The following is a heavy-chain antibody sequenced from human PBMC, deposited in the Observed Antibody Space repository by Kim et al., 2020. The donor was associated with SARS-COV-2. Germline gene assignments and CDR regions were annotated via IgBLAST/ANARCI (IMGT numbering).Heavy chain of an antibody. Sequence: SETLSLTCTVSGGSISSSSYYWGWIRQPPGKGLEWIGSIYYSGSTYYNPSLKSRVTISVDTSKNQFSLKLSSVTAADTAVYYCARLDGANYYDSSGTATLTYVFYWGQGTLVTVSS. D-gene: IGHD3-22*01. CDR1: GGSISSSSYY. V-gene: IGHV4-39*01. J-gene: IGHJ4*02. CDR2: IYYSGST. CDR3: ARLDGANYYDSSGTATLTYVFY.